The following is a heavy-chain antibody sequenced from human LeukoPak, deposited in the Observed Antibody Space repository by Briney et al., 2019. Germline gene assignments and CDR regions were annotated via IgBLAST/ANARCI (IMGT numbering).Heavy chain of an antibody. J-gene: IGHJ4*02. CDR3: ASRELLNDY. D-gene: IGHD1-26*01. Sequence: SETLSLTCAVYGGSFSGYYWSWIRQPPGKGLEWIGEINHSGSTNYNPSLKSRVTISVDTSKNQFSLKLSSVTAADTAVYYCASRELLNDYWGQGTLVTVSS. CDR2: INHSGST. V-gene: IGHV4-34*01. CDR1: GGSFSGYY.